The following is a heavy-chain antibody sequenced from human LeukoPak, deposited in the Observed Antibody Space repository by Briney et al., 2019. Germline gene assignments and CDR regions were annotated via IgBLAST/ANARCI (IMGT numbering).Heavy chain of an antibody. CDR2: INGVGDRA. CDR1: GITFDYHA. Sequence: GGSLRLSCVVSGITFDYHALSWVRQAPGKGLEWVSGINGVGDRADYADSVRGRFIISRDISKNTLYLQMYSLRADDTAVYYCSKDLFWTGSVGSNFYMDIWGKGTTVVVSS. V-gene: IGHV3-23*01. CDR3: SKDLFWTGSVGSNFYMDI. D-gene: IGHD3/OR15-3a*01. J-gene: IGHJ6*03.